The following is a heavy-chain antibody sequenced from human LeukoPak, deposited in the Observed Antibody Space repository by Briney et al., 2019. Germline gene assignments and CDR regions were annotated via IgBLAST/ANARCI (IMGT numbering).Heavy chain of an antibody. CDR2: IYYSGST. D-gene: IGHD3-22*01. Sequence: SETLSLTCSVSGGSISSYYWSWIRQPPGKGLEWIGYIYYSGSTNYNPSLKSRVTISVDTSKNQFSLKLSSVTAADTAVYYCARNTRWYYDSSGYYQKDYYYYYMDVWGKGTTVTVSS. CDR3: ARNTRWYYDSSGYYQKDYYYYYMDV. V-gene: IGHV4-59*01. CDR1: GGSISSYY. J-gene: IGHJ6*03.